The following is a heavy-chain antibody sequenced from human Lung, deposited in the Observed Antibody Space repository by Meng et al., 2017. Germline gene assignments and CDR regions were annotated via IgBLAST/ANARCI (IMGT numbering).Heavy chain of an antibody. J-gene: IGHJ2*01. CDR2: IYNSGST. CDR1: GGSISSSNYY. V-gene: IGHV4-30-4*01. CDR3: ARGQKGYFDL. Sequence: QVQLQESGPGLVKPSQTLSLTCTVSGGSISSSNYYWSWIRQPPGKGLEWSGHIYNSGSTYYNPSLKSRITISVDTSKNQFSLKLSSVNAADTAVYYCARGQKGYFDLWGRGTLVTVAS.